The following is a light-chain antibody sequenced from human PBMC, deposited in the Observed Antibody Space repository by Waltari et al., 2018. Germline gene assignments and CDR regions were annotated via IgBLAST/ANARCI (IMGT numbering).Light chain of an antibody. V-gene: IGKV1-9*01. CDR2: AAS. CDR3: QQLNSYPVT. Sequence: DIQLTKSPSFLYASVGDRVTITCRASQGISSYLAWYQQKPGKAPKLLIYAASTLQSGVPSRFSGSGSGTEFTLTISSLQPEDFATYYCQQLNSYPVTFGQGTRLEIK. J-gene: IGKJ5*01. CDR1: QGISSY.